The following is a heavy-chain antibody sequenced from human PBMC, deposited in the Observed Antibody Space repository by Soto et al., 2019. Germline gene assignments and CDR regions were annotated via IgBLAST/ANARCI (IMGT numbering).Heavy chain of an antibody. V-gene: IGHV1-8*02. CDR3: GRGPSPRAPAGGTPYYYAMDV. CDR1: GYDFTAYD. D-gene: IGHD6-13*01. CDR2: MNPINGAT. J-gene: IGHJ6*02. Sequence: ASVKVSCKASGYDFTAYDIDWVRQASGQGLEWMGWMNPINGATGTARRFQGRVSLSRNTATGTAYLELTSLRSDDTAVYYCGRGPSPRAPAGGTPYYYAMDVWGQGTTVTVSS.